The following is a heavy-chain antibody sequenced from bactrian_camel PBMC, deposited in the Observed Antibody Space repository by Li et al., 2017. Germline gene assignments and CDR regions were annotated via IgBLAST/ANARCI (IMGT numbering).Heavy chain of an antibody. CDR1: GYAYVTNC. V-gene: IGHV3S60*01. CDR3: AARGPYCYTKLSVPDFTY. J-gene: IGHJ6*01. Sequence: HVQLVESGGGSVQAGGSLRLSCAASGYAYVTNCVGWFRQVPGKEREGVAVICVGDGTKYYADSVKGRFTISQDNAKNTVYLQMNSLKPEDTAMYYCAARGPYCYTKLSVPDFTYWGQGTQVTVS. D-gene: IGHD2*01. CDR2: ICVGDGTK.